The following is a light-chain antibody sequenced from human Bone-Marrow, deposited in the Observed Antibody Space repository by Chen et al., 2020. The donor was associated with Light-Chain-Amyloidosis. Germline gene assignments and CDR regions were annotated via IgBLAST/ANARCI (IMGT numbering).Light chain of an antibody. CDR1: QTISSNY. Sequence: EIVLTQSPGTLPLSPGEGANLSCRASQTISSNYLTWYQQKFGQAPRLLIYGSSSRATGIPDRFTGSESGTDFTLTINRLEPEDFAMYYFQQYGTSPLTFVGGTKVEIK. V-gene: IGKV3-20*01. CDR3: QQYGTSPLT. CDR2: GSS. J-gene: IGKJ4*01.